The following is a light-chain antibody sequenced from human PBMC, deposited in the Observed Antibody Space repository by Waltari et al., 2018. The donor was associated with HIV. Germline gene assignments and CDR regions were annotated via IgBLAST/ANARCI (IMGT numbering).Light chain of an antibody. V-gene: IGKV3-11*01. CDR2: DAS. CDR3: QQRSNWPPSLT. Sequence: EIVLTQSPVTLSLSPGERGTHSCRASQIVSSHLAGYKPKPGQAPRLLIYDASNRATGIPASFSGSGSGTDFTLTISSLDPEDFAVYYCQQRSNWPPSLTFGGGTKVEIK. J-gene: IGKJ4*01. CDR1: QIVSSH.